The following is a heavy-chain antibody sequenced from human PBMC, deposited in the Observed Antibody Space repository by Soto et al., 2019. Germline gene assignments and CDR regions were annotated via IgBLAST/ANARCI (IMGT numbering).Heavy chain of an antibody. CDR3: ARDRIQGGYLLYYYYGMDV. D-gene: IGHD3-22*01. Sequence: LRLSCAASGFTFSSYAMHWVRQAPGKGLEWVAVISYDGSNKYYADSVKGRFTISRDNSKNTLYLQMNSLRAEDTAVYYCARDRIQGGYLLYYYYGMDVWGQGTTVTVSS. CDR1: GFTFSSYA. CDR2: ISYDGSNK. J-gene: IGHJ6*02. V-gene: IGHV3-30-3*01.